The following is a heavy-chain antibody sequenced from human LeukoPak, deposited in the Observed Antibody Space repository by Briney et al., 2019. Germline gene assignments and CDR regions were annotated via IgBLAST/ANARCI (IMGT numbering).Heavy chain of an antibody. CDR1: GGSISSYY. J-gene: IGHJ4*02. CDR2: IYYSGST. Sequence: SETLSLTCIVSGGSISSYYWSWIRQPPGKGLEWIGYIYYSGSTNYNPSLKSRVTISVDASKNQFSLKLSSVTAADTAVYYCASSSWYVGLDYWGQGTLVTVSS. CDR3: ASSSWYVGLDY. D-gene: IGHD6-13*01. V-gene: IGHV4-59*01.